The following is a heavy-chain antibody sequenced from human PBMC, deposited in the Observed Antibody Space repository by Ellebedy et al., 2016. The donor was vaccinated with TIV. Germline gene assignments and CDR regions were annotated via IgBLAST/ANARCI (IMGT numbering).Heavy chain of an antibody. CDR3: ARGRGHTNTPFDY. J-gene: IGHJ4*02. V-gene: IGHV4-59*01. CDR2: VYYNGVT. Sequence: SETLSLTCTVSGGSISGFYWSWIRQPPGKGLEWLGYVYYNGVTNYNPSLKGRVTLSVDSSKNQFSLRLNSVSAADTAVYYCARGRGHTNTPFDYWGQGTLVTVSS. CDR1: GGSISGFY. D-gene: IGHD2-2*02.